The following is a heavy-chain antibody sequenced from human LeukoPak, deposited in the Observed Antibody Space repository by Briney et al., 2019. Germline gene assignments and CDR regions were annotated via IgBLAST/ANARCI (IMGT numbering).Heavy chain of an antibody. Sequence: GGSLRLSWAASGFTFSSYSMNWVRQAPGKGLEWVSSISSSSSYIYYADSVKGRFTISRDNAKNSLYLQTNSLRAEDTAVYYCARDDSPCLGYYGMDVWGQGTTVTVSS. CDR1: GFTFSSYS. D-gene: IGHD3-16*01. V-gene: IGHV3-21*01. CDR2: ISSSSSYI. CDR3: ARDDSPCLGYYGMDV. J-gene: IGHJ6*02.